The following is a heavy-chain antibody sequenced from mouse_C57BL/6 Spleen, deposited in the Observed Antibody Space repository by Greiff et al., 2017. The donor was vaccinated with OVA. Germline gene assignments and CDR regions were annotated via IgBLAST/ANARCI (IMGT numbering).Heavy chain of an antibody. Sequence: EVNVVESGGDLVKPGGSLKLSCAASGFTFSSYGMSWVRQTPDKRLEWVATISSGGSYTYYPDSVKGRFTISRDNAKNTLYLQMSSLKSEDTAMYYCARGVDGNWFAYWGQGTLVTVSA. J-gene: IGHJ3*01. CDR1: GFTFSSYG. V-gene: IGHV5-6*01. CDR3: ARGVDGNWFAY. D-gene: IGHD2-1*01. CDR2: ISSGGSYT.